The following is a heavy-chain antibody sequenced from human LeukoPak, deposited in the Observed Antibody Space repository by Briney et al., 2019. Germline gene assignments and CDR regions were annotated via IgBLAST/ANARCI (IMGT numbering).Heavy chain of an antibody. CDR1: GFTFSSYA. V-gene: IGHV3-30*04. D-gene: IGHD3-22*01. CDR3: ETYYYDSSGRHGVFDI. J-gene: IGHJ3*02. Sequence: PGGSLRLSCAASGFTFSSYAMHWVRQAPGKGLEWVAVIAYDGGTKYYADSVKGRFTISRDNSKNTAYLQMNSLRAEDTALYYCETYYYDSSGRHGVFDIWGQGTMVTVSS. CDR2: IAYDGGTK.